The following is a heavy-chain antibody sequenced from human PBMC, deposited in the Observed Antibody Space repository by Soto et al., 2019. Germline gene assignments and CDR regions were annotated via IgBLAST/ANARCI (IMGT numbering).Heavy chain of an antibody. CDR2: IYTSGST. D-gene: IGHD4-17*01. CDR1: GGSISSYY. Sequence: PSETLSLTCTVSGGSISSYYWSWIRQPAGKGLEWIGRIYTSGSTNYNPSLKSRVTMSVDTSKNQFSLKLSSVTASDTAMYYCARLLQTTVYYYYGMDVWGQGTTVTVSS. CDR3: ARLLQTTVYYYYGMDV. J-gene: IGHJ6*02. V-gene: IGHV4-4*07.